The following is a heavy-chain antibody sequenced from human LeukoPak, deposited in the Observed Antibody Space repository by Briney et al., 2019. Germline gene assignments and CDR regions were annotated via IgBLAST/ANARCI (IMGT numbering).Heavy chain of an antibody. CDR1: GYTFTSYA. D-gene: IGHD3-22*01. Sequence: SVKVSCKASGYTFTSYAISWVRQAPGQGLEWMGGIIPIFGTANYAQKFQGRVTITADKSTSTAYMELSSLRSEDTAVYYCAKTYYYDSSGSRGAFDIWGQGTMVTVSS. V-gene: IGHV1-69*06. J-gene: IGHJ3*02. CDR2: IIPIFGTA. CDR3: AKTYYYDSSGSRGAFDI.